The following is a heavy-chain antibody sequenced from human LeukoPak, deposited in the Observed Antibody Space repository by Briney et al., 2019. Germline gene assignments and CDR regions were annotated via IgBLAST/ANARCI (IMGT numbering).Heavy chain of an antibody. CDR1: GFTFSSYS. CDR3: ARGYYDILTGYSPDFDY. V-gene: IGHV3-21*01. D-gene: IGHD3-9*01. CDR2: ISSSSSYI. J-gene: IGHJ4*02. Sequence: GGSLRLSCAASGFTFSSYSMNWVRQAPGKGLEWVSSISSSSSYIYYADSVKGRFTIPRDNAKNSLYLQMNSLRAEDTAVYYCARGYYDILTGYSPDFDYWGQGTLVTVSS.